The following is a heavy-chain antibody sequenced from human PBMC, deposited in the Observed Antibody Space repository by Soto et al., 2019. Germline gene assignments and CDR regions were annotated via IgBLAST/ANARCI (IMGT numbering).Heavy chain of an antibody. Sequence: EVQLLESGGGLVQPGGSLRLSCAASGFTFSSYAMSWVRQAPGKGLEWVSAISGSGGSTYYADYVKGRFTISRDNSKNTLYLQMNSLRAEDTAVYYCAKDTGYSSGWRGDDYWGQGTLVTVSS. CDR3: AKDTGYSSGWRGDDY. D-gene: IGHD6-19*01. V-gene: IGHV3-23*01. CDR1: GFTFSSYA. J-gene: IGHJ4*02. CDR2: ISGSGGST.